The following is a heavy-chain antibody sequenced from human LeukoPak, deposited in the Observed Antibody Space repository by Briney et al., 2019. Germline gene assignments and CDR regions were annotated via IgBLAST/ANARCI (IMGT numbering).Heavy chain of an antibody. J-gene: IGHJ6*03. CDR2: IYYSGST. V-gene: IGHV4-59*12. D-gene: IGHD6-19*01. CDR3: ARRPQWPKRAYYMDV. Sequence: PSETLSLTCTVSGGSISSYYWNWIRQPPGKGLEWIGYIYYSGSTNYNPSLKSRVTISVDTSKNQFSLRLSSVTAADTAVYYCARRPQWPKRAYYMDVWGKGTTVTISS. CDR1: GGSISSYY.